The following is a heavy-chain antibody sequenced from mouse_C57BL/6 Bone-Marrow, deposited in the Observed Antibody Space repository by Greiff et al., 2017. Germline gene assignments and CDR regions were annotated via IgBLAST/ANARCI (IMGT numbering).Heavy chain of an antibody. J-gene: IGHJ1*03. CDR1: GYTFTDYY. CDR2: IYPGSGNT. Sequence: VQLVESGPELVKPGASVKISCKASGYTFTDYYINWVKQRPGQGLEWIGWIYPGSGNTKYNEKFKGKATLTVDTSSSTAYMQLSSLTSEDSAVXFCAREEGYYGSSYVFWYFDVWGTGTTVTVSS. V-gene: IGHV1-84*01. D-gene: IGHD1-1*01. CDR3: AREEGYYGSSYVFWYFDV.